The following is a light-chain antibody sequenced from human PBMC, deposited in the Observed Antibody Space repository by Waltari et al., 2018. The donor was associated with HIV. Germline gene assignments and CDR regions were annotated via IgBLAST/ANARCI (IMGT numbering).Light chain of an antibody. CDR1: TNNVGGDG. CDR3: SAWDKSLGTLL. CDR2: RNN. J-gene: IGLJ2*01. Sequence: AGLTQPPSVSKGLGQTATLTCSGNTNNVGGDGAEWLLHVPGHPPKPLSLRNNQRPSGVSARFSASRSGVTPLVTSSLTISNLQPEDEADYYCSAWDKSLGTLLFGGGTKLTVL. V-gene: IGLV10-54*01.